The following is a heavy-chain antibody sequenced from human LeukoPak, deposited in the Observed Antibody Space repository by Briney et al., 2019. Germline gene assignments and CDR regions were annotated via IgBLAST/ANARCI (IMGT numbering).Heavy chain of an antibody. J-gene: IGHJ4*02. CDR1: GGSISSSSYY. Sequence: SETLSLTCTVSGGSISSSSYYWGWIRQPPGKGLEWIGSIYYSGSTYYNPSLKSRVTISVDTSKNQFSLKLSSVTAADTAVYYCTRDRPPDYWGQGTLVTVSS. V-gene: IGHV4-39*07. CDR3: TRDRPPDY. CDR2: IYYSGST.